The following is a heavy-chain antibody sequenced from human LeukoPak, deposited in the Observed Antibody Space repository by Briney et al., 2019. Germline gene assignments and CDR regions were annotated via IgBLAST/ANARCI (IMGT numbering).Heavy chain of an antibody. CDR3: VAAVAEGWFDP. D-gene: IGHD6-13*01. CDR2: IWHDGINK. J-gene: IGHJ5*02. CDR1: GLSLRSYG. V-gene: IGHV3-33*01. Sequence: GGSLRLPCEASGLSLRSYGMHWVRQAPGKGLEWVAVIWHDGINKYYLESVNGRFTISRDTSENMLYLQMNSLRVEDTAVYYCVAAVAEGWFDPWGQGTLVTVSS.